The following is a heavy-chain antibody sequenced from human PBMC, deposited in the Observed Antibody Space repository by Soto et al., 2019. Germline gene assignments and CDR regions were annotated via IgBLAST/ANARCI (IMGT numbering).Heavy chain of an antibody. CDR2: ITVGTGNT. D-gene: IGHD3-22*01. J-gene: IGHJ4*02. Sequence: SVKVSGKASGFIFTGSSVQWVRQARGQRLEWIGWITVGTGNTNYAQKFQERVTITRDMSTSTAYMELSNLRSEDTAVYYCAAGDSSGYYGGWGQGTQVTVSS. CDR1: GFIFTGSS. V-gene: IGHV1-58*01. CDR3: AAGDSSGYYGG.